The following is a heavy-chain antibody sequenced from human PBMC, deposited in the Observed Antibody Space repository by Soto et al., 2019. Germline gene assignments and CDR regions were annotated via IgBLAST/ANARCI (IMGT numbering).Heavy chain of an antibody. Sequence: EVQLVESGGGLIQPGGSLRLSCAVSGFTVSNNYMSWVRQAPGKGLEGVSVIYSGGYTAYGDSVKGRFTISRDNSKNTRYLQKNSRSASAAAVFYCAALPGGGGYWGQGTLVTVSS. CDR3: AALPGGGGY. J-gene: IGHJ4*02. CDR2: IYSGGYT. D-gene: IGHD3-10*01. V-gene: IGHV3-53*01. CDR1: GFTVSNNY.